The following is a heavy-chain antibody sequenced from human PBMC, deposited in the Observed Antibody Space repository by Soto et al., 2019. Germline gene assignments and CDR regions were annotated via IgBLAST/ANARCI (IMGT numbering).Heavy chain of an antibody. Sequence: EVQLLESGGGLVQPGGSLRLSCAASGFTFNNYAMNWVRQAPGTGLEWVSTISGSAASIYYADSVKGRFTISRDNSKNTLNLQMNILRVEDTDIYYCAKVLEGYCSGGSCPAVGIRLAVFDPWGQGTLVTVSS. CDR3: AKVLEGYCSGGSCPAVGIRLAVFDP. CDR1: GFTFNNYA. J-gene: IGHJ5*02. D-gene: IGHD2-15*01. V-gene: IGHV3-23*01. CDR2: ISGSAASI.